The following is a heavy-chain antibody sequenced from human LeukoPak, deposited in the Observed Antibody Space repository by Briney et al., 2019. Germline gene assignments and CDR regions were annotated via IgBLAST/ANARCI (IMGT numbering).Heavy chain of an antibody. V-gene: IGHV3-64*01. J-gene: IGHJ6*03. Sequence: GGSLRLSCAASGFTFSSYAMHWVRQAPGKGLEYVSAISSNGGSTYYANSVKGRFTISRDNSKNTLYLQMGSLRAEDMAVYYCARESRDLGGSDYYMDVWGKGTTVTISS. D-gene: IGHD1-26*01. CDR2: ISSNGGST. CDR3: ARESRDLGGSDYYMDV. CDR1: GFTFSSYA.